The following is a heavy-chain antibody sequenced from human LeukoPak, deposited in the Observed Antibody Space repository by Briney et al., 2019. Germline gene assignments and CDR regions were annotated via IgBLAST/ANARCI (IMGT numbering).Heavy chain of an antibody. D-gene: IGHD1/OR15-1a*01. CDR1: GFSFSNYA. Sequence: GGSLRLSCAASGFSFSNYAMHWVRQAPGKGLEWVSVIYGDDETNYADSAKGRFTISRDNSKNTLYLQMNSLRADDTAVYYCAREAVMPVAPVKIGTSDRPLYEYYGLDVWGQGTTVTVS. CDR3: AREAVMPVAPVKIGTSDRPLYEYYGLDV. CDR2: IYGDDET. V-gene: IGHV3-53*01. J-gene: IGHJ6*02.